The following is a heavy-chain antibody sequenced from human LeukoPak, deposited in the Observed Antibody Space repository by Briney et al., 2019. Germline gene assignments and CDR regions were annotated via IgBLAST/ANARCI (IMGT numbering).Heavy chain of an antibody. Sequence: PSETLSLTCTVSGGSISSYYWSWIRQPAGKGLEWMGRMYTSGSTNYNPSLKSRVTMSLDTSKNQFSLKLSSVTAADTAVYYCARERVVGSSPDWGQGTLVTVSS. CDR1: GGSISSYY. CDR3: ARERVVGSSPD. J-gene: IGHJ4*02. D-gene: IGHD1-26*01. CDR2: MYTSGST. V-gene: IGHV4-4*07.